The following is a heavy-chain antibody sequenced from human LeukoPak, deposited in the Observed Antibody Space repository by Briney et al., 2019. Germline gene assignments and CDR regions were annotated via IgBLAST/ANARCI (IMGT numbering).Heavy chain of an antibody. J-gene: IGHJ4*02. V-gene: IGHV5-10-1*01. CDR2: IDPSDSYT. Sequence: ARESLKISCKGSGYSFTSYWISWVRQMPGKGLEWMGRIDPSDSYTNYSPSFQGHVTISADKSISTAYLQWSSLKASATAMYYCARHRDDGFADYFDYWGQGTLVTVSS. D-gene: IGHD1-1*01. CDR1: GYSFTSYW. CDR3: ARHRDDGFADYFDY.